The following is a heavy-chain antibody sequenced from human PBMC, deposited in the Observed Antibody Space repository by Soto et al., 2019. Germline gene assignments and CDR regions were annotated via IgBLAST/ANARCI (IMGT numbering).Heavy chain of an antibody. CDR2: ISHSGIT. J-gene: IGHJ4*02. CDR1: GDSISRSHG. V-gene: IGHV4-4*02. CDR3: ARVRYDRSGFDH. D-gene: IGHD3-22*01. Sequence: QVPLQESGPVLVRPSGALSVTFAVSGDSISRSHGWSWVRQSPGKGLEWIGEISHSGITNYNPSLKSRVTISGDKSKNQLSLKLTSVTAADTAVYYCARVRYDRSGFDHWGQGTLVSVSS.